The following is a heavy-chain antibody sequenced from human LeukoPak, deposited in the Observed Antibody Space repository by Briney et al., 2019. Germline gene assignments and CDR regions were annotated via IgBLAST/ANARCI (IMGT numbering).Heavy chain of an antibody. J-gene: IGHJ6*03. CDR1: GFTFDDYG. Sequence: GGSLRLSCAASGFTFDDYGMSWVRQAPGKGLEWVSGINWNGGSTGYADSVKGRFTISRDNAKNSLYLQMNSLRAEDTALYYCARDNYWAGITMVRGVSQYYYYMDVWGKGTTVTVSS. CDR2: INWNGGST. D-gene: IGHD3-10*01. V-gene: IGHV3-20*04. CDR3: ARDNYWAGITMVRGVSQYYYYMDV.